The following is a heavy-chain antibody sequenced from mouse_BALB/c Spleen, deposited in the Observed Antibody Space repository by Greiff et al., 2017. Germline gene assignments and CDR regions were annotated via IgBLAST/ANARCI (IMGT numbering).Heavy chain of an antibody. D-gene: IGHD2-10*02. Sequence: EVHLVESGGGLVKPGGSLKLSCAASGFTFSDYYMYWVRQTPEKRLEWVATISDGGSYTYYPDSVKGRFTISRDNAKNNLYLQMSSLKSEDTAMYYCAREAYGNYERWFAYWGQGTLVTVSA. CDR3: AREAYGNYERWFAY. V-gene: IGHV5-4*02. J-gene: IGHJ3*01. CDR1: GFTFSDYY. CDR2: ISDGGSYT.